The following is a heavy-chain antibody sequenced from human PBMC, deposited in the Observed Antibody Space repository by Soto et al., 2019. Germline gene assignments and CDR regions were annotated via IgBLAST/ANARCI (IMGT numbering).Heavy chain of an antibody. V-gene: IGHV5-10-1*01. J-gene: IGHJ6*02. D-gene: IGHD3-22*01. CDR3: ARHDYDSSGYFYGMDV. Sequence: GESLKISCKGSGYSFTSYWISWVRQMPGKGLEWMGRIDPSDSYTNYSPSFQGLVTISADKSISTAYLQWSSLKASDTAMYYCARHDYDSSGYFYGMDVWGQGTTVTVSS. CDR2: IDPSDSYT. CDR1: GYSFTSYW.